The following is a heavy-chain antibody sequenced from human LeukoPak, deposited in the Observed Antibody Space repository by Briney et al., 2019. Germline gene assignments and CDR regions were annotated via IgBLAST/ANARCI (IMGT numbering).Heavy chain of an antibody. CDR1: GFSFSVYS. Sequence: PGGPLRLSCAASGFSFSVYSMNWVRQAPGKGLEWVSSISSRSYTDYADSVRGRFTISRDNAKNSLFLQMNSLRAEDTAVYYCASYGGFTSATLVDLLWGQGTLVTVSS. D-gene: IGHD4-23*01. V-gene: IGHV3-69-1*01. J-gene: IGHJ4*02. CDR2: ISSRSYT. CDR3: ASYGGFTSATLVDLL.